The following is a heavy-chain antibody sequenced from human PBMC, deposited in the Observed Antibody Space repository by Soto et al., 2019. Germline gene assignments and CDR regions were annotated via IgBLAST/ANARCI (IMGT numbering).Heavy chain of an antibody. CDR1: GGSISSYY. CDR3: ARLIGFASVQLAYFDY. Sequence: PSETLSLTCTVSGGSISSYYWSWIRQPPGKGLEWIGYIYYSGSTNYNPSLKSRVTISVDTSKNQFSLKLSSVTAADTAVYYCARLIGFASVQLAYFDYWGQGTLVTVSS. J-gene: IGHJ4*02. CDR2: IYYSGST. D-gene: IGHD6-13*01. V-gene: IGHV4-59*08.